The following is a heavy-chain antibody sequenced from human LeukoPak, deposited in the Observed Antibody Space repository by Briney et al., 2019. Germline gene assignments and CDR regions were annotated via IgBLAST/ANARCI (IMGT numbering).Heavy chain of an antibody. Sequence: GGSLRLSCVASGFTFHNYAMTWVRQAPGKGLEWVSGISDRGYSTYYADSVKGRFTISRDNSRSTLYLQMNSLRAEDTAVYYCARDTAGLQWPGAFDIWGQGTMVTVSS. CDR1: GFTFHNYA. CDR2: ISDRGYST. D-gene: IGHD5-24*01. J-gene: IGHJ3*02. V-gene: IGHV3-23*01. CDR3: ARDTAGLQWPGAFDI.